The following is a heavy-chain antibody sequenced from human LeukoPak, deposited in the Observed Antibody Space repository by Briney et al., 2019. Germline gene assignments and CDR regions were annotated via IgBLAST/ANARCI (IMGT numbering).Heavy chain of an antibody. J-gene: IGHJ4*02. D-gene: IGHD4-11*01. V-gene: IGHV4-39*01. CDR1: GGSISTSTYY. CDR3: EGYSSERTFDY. CDR2: IYYTGNT. Sequence: SETLSLTCTVSGGSISTSTYYWGWIRQPPGKGLEWIGSIYYTGNTYYNPSLKSRVTISVDTSKNQFSLKLSSVTAADTAVYYCEGYSSERTFDYWGQGTLVTVSS.